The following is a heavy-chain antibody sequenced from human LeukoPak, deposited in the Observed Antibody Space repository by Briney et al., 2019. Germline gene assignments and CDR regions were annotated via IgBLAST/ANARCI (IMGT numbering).Heavy chain of an antibody. V-gene: IGHV1-69*06. J-gene: IGHJ4*02. CDR1: GGTFSSYV. D-gene: IGHD6-19*01. CDR2: IIPIFGTA. Sequence: SVKVSCKASGGTFSSYVINWVRQAPGQGLEWMGGIIPIFGTANYAQKFQGRVTITADKSTSTAYMELSSLRSEDTAVYYCAMGVGAPEDLAVAADFDYWGPGTLVTVSS. CDR3: AMGVGAPEDLAVAADFDY.